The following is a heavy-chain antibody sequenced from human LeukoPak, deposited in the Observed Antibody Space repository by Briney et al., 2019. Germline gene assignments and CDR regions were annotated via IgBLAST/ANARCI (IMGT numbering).Heavy chain of an antibody. Sequence: GASVKVSCKASGGTFSCYAISWVRQAPGQGLEWMGCISAYNGNTNYAQKLQGRGTMTTDTSTSTAYMELRSLRSDDTAVYYCARDTPKVGYYDSSSYFAFDISGQRKTGTASS. J-gene: IGHJ3*02. CDR2: ISAYNGNT. V-gene: IGHV1-18*01. D-gene: IGHD3-22*01. CDR3: ARDTPKVGYYDSSSYFAFDI. CDR1: GGTFSCYA.